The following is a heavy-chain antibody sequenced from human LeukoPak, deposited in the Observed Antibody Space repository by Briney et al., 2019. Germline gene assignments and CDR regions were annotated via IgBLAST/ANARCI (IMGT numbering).Heavy chain of an antibody. Sequence: PGGSLRLSCAASGFTFSNDGMHWVRQAPGRGLEWVALISYDGSDKHYADSVKGRFTVSRDNSKNTLYLQMNSLSRDDTAVYYCARAANLGWGIVVVTAIYDYWGQGTLVTVSS. CDR1: GFTFSNDG. J-gene: IGHJ4*02. V-gene: IGHV3-30*03. CDR3: ARAANLGWGIVVVTAIYDY. D-gene: IGHD2-21*02. CDR2: ISYDGSDK.